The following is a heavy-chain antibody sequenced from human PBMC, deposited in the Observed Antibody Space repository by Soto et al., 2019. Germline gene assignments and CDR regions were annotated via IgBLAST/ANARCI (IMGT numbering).Heavy chain of an antibody. Sequence: PGGSLRLSCAASGLVFSAFAMSWVRQSPGKGLEWVSSITGSGGATYYADSVKGRFTISRDNSKNTLYMQMYGLRAEDTAVYYCAKDRYSSGLFFDYWGQGSLVTVSS. CDR3: AKDRYSSGLFFDY. CDR2: ITGSGGAT. V-gene: IGHV3-23*01. D-gene: IGHD6-19*01. CDR1: GLVFSAFA. J-gene: IGHJ4*02.